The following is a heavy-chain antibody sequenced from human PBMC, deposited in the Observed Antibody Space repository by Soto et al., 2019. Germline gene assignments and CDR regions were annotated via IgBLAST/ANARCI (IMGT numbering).Heavy chain of an antibody. J-gene: IGHJ6*02. CDR3: TSLDTAMALYGMDV. CDR2: IRSKANSYAT. Sequence: GGSLRLSCAASGFTFSGSAMHWVRQASGKGLEWVGRIRSKANSYATAYAASVKGRFTISRDDSKNTAYLQMNSLKTEDTAMYYCTSLDTAMALYGMDVWGQGTTVTVSS. D-gene: IGHD5-18*01. V-gene: IGHV3-73*01. CDR1: GFTFSGSA.